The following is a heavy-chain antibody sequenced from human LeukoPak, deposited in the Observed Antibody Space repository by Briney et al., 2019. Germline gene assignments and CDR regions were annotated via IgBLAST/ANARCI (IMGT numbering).Heavy chain of an antibody. Sequence: PSETLSLTCTVSGGSISYHYWNWIRQPPGKELEWIGYGFYSGSTDYNPSLKSRVTISVDTSKRQISLKLSSVTAADTALYYCAREMAATGHGHYFDYWGQGALVTVSS. CDR3: AREMAATGHGHYFDY. CDR1: GGSISYHY. CDR2: GFYSGST. J-gene: IGHJ4*02. V-gene: IGHV4-59*11. D-gene: IGHD3-9*01.